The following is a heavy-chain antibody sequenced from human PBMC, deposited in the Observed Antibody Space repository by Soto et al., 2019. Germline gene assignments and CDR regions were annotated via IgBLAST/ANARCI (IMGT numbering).Heavy chain of an antibody. CDR2: IYPGDSGT. CDR1: GYSFTSYW. Sequence: PGESLKISCKGSGYSFTSYWIGCVRQLPRKGLEWMGIIYPGDSGTRYSPSFQGQVTISADASISTASLQSSSLKASDTARYYCATQGRLRYFDWINNWLDPSGEGTPVTLSS. J-gene: IGHJ5*02. V-gene: IGHV5-51*01. D-gene: IGHD3-9*01. CDR3: ATQGRLRYFDWINNWLDP.